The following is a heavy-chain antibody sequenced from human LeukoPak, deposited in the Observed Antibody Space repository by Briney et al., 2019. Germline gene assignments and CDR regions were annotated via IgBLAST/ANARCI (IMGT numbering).Heavy chain of an antibody. CDR2: INHSGST. Sequence: ASESLSLTCAVYGGSFSGYYWSWIRQPPGKGLEWIGEINHSGSTNYNPSLKSRVTISVDTSKNQFSLKLSSVTAADTAVYYCARGRIAGWPWGQGTLLTVSS. CDR3: ARGRIAGWP. D-gene: IGHD6-13*01. CDR1: GGSFSGYY. J-gene: IGHJ5*02. V-gene: IGHV4-34*01.